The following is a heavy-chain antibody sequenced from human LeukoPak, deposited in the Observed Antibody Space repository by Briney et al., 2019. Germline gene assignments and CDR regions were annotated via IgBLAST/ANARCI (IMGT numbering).Heavy chain of an antibody. J-gene: IGHJ3*02. Sequence: SETLSLTCTVSGGSISSSSYYWGWICQPPGKGLEWIGSIYYSGSTYYNPSLKSRVTISVDTSKNQFSLKLSSVTAADTAVYYCARPFPISYYYDSSLAFDIWGQGTMVTVSS. V-gene: IGHV4-39*01. CDR3: ARPFPISYYYDSSLAFDI. CDR1: GGSISSSSYY. D-gene: IGHD3-22*01. CDR2: IYYSGST.